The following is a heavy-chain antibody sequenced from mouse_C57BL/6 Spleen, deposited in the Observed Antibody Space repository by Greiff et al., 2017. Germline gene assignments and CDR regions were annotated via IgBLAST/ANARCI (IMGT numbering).Heavy chain of an antibody. V-gene: IGHV1-39*01. CDR1: GYSFTDYN. D-gene: IGHD3-2*02. CDR3: ARWGAAAQVYYFDY. J-gene: IGHJ2*01. CDR2: INPNYGTT. Sequence: VQLKQSGPELVKPGASVKISCKASGYSFTDYNMNWVKQSNGKSLEWIGVINPNYGTTSYNQKFKGKATLTVDQSSSTAYMQLNSLTSEDSAVYYCARWGAAAQVYYFDYWGQGTTLTVSS.